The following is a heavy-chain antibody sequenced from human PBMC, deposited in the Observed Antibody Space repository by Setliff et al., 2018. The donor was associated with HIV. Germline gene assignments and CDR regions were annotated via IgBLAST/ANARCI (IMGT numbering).Heavy chain of an antibody. V-gene: IGHV3-74*01. CDR2: IGRDGSSI. J-gene: IGHJ4*02. CDR3: ASGSGCYDY. D-gene: IGHD1-26*01. Sequence: GGSLRLSCTASGFTFSDYWMHWVRRGPGRGLEWVSRIGRDGSSISYADSVKGRFTISRDNAKNTLYLQMNSLRAEDTAVYYCASGSGCYDYWGQGNMVTVSS. CDR1: GFTFSDYW.